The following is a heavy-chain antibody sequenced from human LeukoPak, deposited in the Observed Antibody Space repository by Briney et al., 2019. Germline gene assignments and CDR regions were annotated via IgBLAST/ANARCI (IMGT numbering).Heavy chain of an antibody. Sequence: SETLSLTCTVSGGSISSSSYYWGWIRQPPGKGLEWIGRLYYSGSPYYNPSLKSRVTISVDTSKNQFSLKLSSVTAADTAVYYCARERQGYGFWSGYENYYFYGMDVWGQGTTVTVSS. CDR1: GGSISSSSYY. CDR2: LYYSGSP. V-gene: IGHV4-39*02. J-gene: IGHJ6*02. CDR3: ARERQGYGFWSGYENYYFYGMDV. D-gene: IGHD3-3*01.